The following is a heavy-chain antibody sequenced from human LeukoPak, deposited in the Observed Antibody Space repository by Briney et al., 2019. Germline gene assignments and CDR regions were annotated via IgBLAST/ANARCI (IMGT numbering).Heavy chain of an antibody. Sequence: ASVKVSCKASGYTFTSYDINWVRQATGQGLEWMGWMNPNSGNTGYAQKFQGRVTITRNTSISTAYMELSSLRSEDTAVYYCASQDREDDFWSGSIYWFDPWGQGTLVTVSS. J-gene: IGHJ5*02. CDR2: MNPNSGNT. V-gene: IGHV1-8*03. CDR3: ASQDREDDFWSGSIYWFDP. D-gene: IGHD3-3*01. CDR1: GYTFTSYD.